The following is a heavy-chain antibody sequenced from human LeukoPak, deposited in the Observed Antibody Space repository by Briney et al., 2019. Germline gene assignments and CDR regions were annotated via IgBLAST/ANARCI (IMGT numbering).Heavy chain of an antibody. J-gene: IGHJ3*02. D-gene: IGHD2-2*01. CDR1: GGTFSSYA. V-gene: IGHV1-69*13. Sequence: SVKVSCKASGGTFSSYAISWVRQAPGQGLEWMGGVIPIFGTANYAQKFKGRVTITADESTSTAYMELSSLRSEDTAVYYCAQPCSSTSCSPDDAFDIWGQGTMVTVSS. CDR2: VIPIFGTA. CDR3: AQPCSSTSCSPDDAFDI.